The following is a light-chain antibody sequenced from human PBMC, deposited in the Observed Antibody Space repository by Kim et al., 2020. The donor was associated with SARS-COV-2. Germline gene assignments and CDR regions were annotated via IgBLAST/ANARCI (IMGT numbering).Light chain of an antibody. CDR2: YND. CDR1: STSSGNNA. J-gene: IGLJ3*02. Sequence: QRVTISCSGNSTSSGNNAENLYQQYQGKAPKPRNYYNDLLSSGVSDRFSGSKSGTSASLAISRLQSEDAADYYCYTWCDCVDGWVFGGGTKLTVL. V-gene: IGLV1-36*01. CDR3: YTWCDCVDGWV.